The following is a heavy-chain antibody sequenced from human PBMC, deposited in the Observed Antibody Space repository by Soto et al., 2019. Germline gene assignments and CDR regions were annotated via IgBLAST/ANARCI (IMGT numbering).Heavy chain of an antibody. CDR3: ARDTAMALPDA. Sequence: QVQLVQSGAEVKKPGASVKVSCKASGYTFTSYGISWVRQAPGQGLEWMGWISAHNGNTKYAQKLQGRVTMTTDTSTSTAYMDVRSLRSDDSDVYYWARDTAMALPDAWGQGTLVTVSS. V-gene: IGHV1-18*01. CDR1: GYTFTSYG. CDR2: ISAHNGNT. J-gene: IGHJ4*02. D-gene: IGHD5-18*01.